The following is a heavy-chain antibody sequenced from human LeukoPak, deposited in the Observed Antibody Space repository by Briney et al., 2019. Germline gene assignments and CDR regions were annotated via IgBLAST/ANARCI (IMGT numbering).Heavy chain of an antibody. CDR2: ISYDGSNK. D-gene: IGHD2-15*01. CDR3: ANRVGDV. CDR1: GFTFSSYA. Sequence: GRSLRLSCAASGFTFSSYAMHWVRQAPGKGLEWVAVISYDGSNKYYADSVKGRFTISRDNSKNTLYLQMNSLRAEDTAVYYCANRVGDVWGKGTTVTISS. J-gene: IGHJ6*04. V-gene: IGHV3-30*04.